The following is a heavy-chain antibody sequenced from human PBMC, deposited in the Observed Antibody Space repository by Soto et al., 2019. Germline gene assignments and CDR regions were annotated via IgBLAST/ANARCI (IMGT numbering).Heavy chain of an antibody. CDR2: MYPGDSDI. V-gene: IGHV5-51*01. D-gene: IGHD3-22*01. J-gene: IGHJ6*02. Sequence: PGESLKISCKGSGYSFTSYWICWARQMPGKGLEWMGIMYPGDSDIRYSQSFQGQVTISADRSISTAYLKWSSLKASDTAMYYCARQASNGQWFLWGQGTTVTLSS. CDR3: ARQASNGQWFL. CDR1: GYSFTSYW.